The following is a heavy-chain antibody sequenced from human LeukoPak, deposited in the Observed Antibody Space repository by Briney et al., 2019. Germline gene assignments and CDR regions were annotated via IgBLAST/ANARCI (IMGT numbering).Heavy chain of an antibody. CDR1: GGSISSGSYY. J-gene: IGHJ5*02. CDR3: ARYSSSSVVGWFDP. CDR2: IYYSGST. D-gene: IGHD6-6*01. V-gene: IGHV4-61*01. Sequence: PSETLSLTCTVSGGSISSGSYYWSWIRQPPGKGLEWIGYIYYSGSTNYNPSLKSRVTISVDTSKNQFSLKLSSVTAADTAVYYCARYSSSSVVGWFDPWGQGTLVTVSS.